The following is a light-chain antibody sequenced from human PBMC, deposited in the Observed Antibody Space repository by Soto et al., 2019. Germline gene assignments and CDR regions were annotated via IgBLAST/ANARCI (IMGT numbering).Light chain of an antibody. V-gene: IGKV3-15*01. CDR2: GAS. CDR1: QSVSSN. Sequence: EIVMTQSPATLAVSPGERAALSCRASQSVSSNFSWYQQKPGQAPRLLIYGASSRATGTPARFSGSGSGTEFTPTISSMQSEDFAVYYCQQYNNWPYTFGLGTKLDMK. J-gene: IGKJ2*01. CDR3: QQYNNWPYT.